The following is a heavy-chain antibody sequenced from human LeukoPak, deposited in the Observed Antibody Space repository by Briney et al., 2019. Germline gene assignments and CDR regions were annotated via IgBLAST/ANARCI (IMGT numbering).Heavy chain of an antibody. V-gene: IGHV1-18*01. CDR1: GYTFTSYG. J-gene: IGHJ4*02. D-gene: IGHD6-13*01. CDR3: ARDAWGDSSSWYRGYYFDY. Sequence: ASVKVSCKASGYTFTSYGISWVRQAPGQGLEWMGWISAYNGNTNYAQKLQGRVTMTTDTSTSTAYMELRSLRSDDTAVYYCARDAWGDSSSWYRGYYFDYWGQGTLVTVSS. CDR2: ISAYNGNT.